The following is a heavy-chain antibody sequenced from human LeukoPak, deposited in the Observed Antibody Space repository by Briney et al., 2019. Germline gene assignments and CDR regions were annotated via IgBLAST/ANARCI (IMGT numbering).Heavy chain of an antibody. Sequence: SETLSLTCTVSGGSISSYYRSWIRQPPGKGLEWIGYIYYSGNTNYNPSLKSRVTISVDTSKNQFSLKLSSVTAADTAVYYCARRIGYCSSTSCYKGNYYYGMDVWGQGTTVTVSS. J-gene: IGHJ6*02. CDR2: IYYSGNT. V-gene: IGHV4-59*08. D-gene: IGHD2-2*02. CDR1: GGSISSYY. CDR3: ARRIGYCSSTSCYKGNYYYGMDV.